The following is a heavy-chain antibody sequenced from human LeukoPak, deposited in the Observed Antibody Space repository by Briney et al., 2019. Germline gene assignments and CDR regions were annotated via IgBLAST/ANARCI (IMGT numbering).Heavy chain of an antibody. CDR2: ISASNGNT. CDR3: ATALGALHGPRVYGSESNWFDP. J-gene: IGHJ5*02. Sequence: ASVKVSCKASGYTFTSYGISWVRQAPGQGLEWMGWISASNGNTIYAQKFQGRVTMTEDTSTDTAYMELSSLRSEDTAVYYCATALGALHGPRVYGSESNWFDPWGQGTLVTVSS. D-gene: IGHD3-10*01. V-gene: IGHV1-18*01. CDR1: GYTFTSYG.